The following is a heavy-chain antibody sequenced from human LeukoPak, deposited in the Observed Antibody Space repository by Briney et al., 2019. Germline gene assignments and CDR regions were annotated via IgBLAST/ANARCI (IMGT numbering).Heavy chain of an antibody. CDR3: ARDLVGSSWRYYYYGMDV. D-gene: IGHD6-13*01. CDR1: GGTFSSYA. J-gene: IGHJ6*02. V-gene: IGHV1-69*01. Sequence: SVKVSRKASGGTFSSYAISWVRQAPGQGLEWMGGIIPIFGTANYAQKFQGRVTITADESTSTAYMELSSLRSEDTAVYYCARDLVGSSWRYYYYGMDVWGQGTTVTVSS. CDR2: IIPIFGTA.